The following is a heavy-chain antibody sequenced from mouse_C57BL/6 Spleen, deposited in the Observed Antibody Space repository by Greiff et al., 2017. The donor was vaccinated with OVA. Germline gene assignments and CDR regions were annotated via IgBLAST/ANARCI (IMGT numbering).Heavy chain of an antibody. CDR2: IYPGSGNT. Sequence: VQLQESGAELVRPGASVKLSCKASGYTFTDYYINWVKQRPGQGLEWIARIYPGSGNTYYNEKFKGKATLTAEKSSSTAYMQLSSLTSEDSAVYFCATGTSSFAYWGQGTLVTVSA. J-gene: IGHJ3*01. CDR3: ATGTSSFAY. CDR1: GYTFTDYY. D-gene: IGHD4-1*01. V-gene: IGHV1-76*01.